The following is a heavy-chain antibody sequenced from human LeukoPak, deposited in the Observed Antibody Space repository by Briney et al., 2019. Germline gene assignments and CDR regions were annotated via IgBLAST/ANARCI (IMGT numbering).Heavy chain of an antibody. J-gene: IGHJ3*02. CDR1: GFTFSSYA. CDR3: ARELRERGVFDI. V-gene: IGHV3-53*01. Sequence: PGGSLRLSCAASGFTFSSYAMSWVRQAPGKGLEWVSEIYSDGSTYYAASVKGRFSISRDNSKNTVYLQMNSLRAEDAALYYCARELRERGVFDIWGQGTMVAVSS. D-gene: IGHD1-26*01. CDR2: IYSDGST.